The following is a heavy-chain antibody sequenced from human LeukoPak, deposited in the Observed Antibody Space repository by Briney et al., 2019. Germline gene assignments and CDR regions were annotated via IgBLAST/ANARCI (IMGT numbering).Heavy chain of an antibody. D-gene: IGHD3-9*01. CDR2: ISGSGNST. Sequence: TGGSLRLSCAASGFTVSDYAVNWVRQAPGKGLEWVLAISGSGNSTYYADSVKGRFTISRDNSKNTLYLQMNSLRAEDTAVYYCAKGNFDWSYFHYWGQGTLVTVSS. J-gene: IGHJ4*02. V-gene: IGHV3-23*01. CDR1: GFTVSDYA. CDR3: AKGNFDWSYFHY.